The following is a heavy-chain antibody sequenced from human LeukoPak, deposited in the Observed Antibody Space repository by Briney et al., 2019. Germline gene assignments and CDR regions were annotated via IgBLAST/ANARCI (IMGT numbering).Heavy chain of an antibody. CDR2: IYYSGST. J-gene: IGHJ3*02. CDR3: ARGSRADGAAFDI. Sequence: SETLSLTCTVSGGSISSSSYYWGWIRQPPGKGLEWIGSIYYSGSTYYNPSLRSRVTISVDTSKNQFSLKLSSVTAADTAVYYCARGSRADGAAFDIWGQGTMVTVSS. D-gene: IGHD1-26*01. CDR1: GGSISSSSYY. V-gene: IGHV4-39*01.